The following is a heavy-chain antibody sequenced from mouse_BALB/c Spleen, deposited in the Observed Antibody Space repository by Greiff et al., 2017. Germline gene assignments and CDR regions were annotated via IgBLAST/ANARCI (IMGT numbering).Heavy chain of an antibody. CDR1: GFNIKDTY. CDR3: ARGVPYFAY. J-gene: IGHJ3*01. Sequence: EVKLMESGAELVKPGASVKLSCTASGFNIKDTYMHWVKQRPEQGLEWIGRIDPANGNTKYDPKFQGKATITADTSSNTAYLQLSSLTSEDTAVYYCARGVPYFAYWGQGTLVTVSA. CDR2: IDPANGNT. V-gene: IGHV14-3*02. D-gene: IGHD5-1*01.